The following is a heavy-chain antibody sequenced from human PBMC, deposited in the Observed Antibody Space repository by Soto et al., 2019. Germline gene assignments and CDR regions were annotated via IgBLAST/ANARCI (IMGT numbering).Heavy chain of an antibody. CDR2: IYYSGST. Sequence: QVQLQESGPGLVKPSQPLSLTCTVSGGSISSGVYYWSWIRQHPGTGLEWIGYIYYSGSTYYNPSLKIRVTISVDTSKNQFSLKLSSVTAAGTAVYYCARVYGFGGMDVWGQGTTVTVSS. V-gene: IGHV4-31*03. CDR1: GGSISSGVYY. D-gene: IGHD3-10*01. CDR3: ARVYGFGGMDV. J-gene: IGHJ6*02.